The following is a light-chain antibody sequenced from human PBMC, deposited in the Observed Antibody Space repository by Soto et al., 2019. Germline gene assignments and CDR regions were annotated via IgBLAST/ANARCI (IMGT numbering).Light chain of an antibody. V-gene: IGLV1-40*01. CDR1: SANIGAAYN. J-gene: IGLJ1*01. CDR3: XSYDSSLSGYV. Sequence: QSLLTQPPSVSGSPGQRVTISCTGSSANIGAAYNVDWYQQLPGTAPQLLIYGNNNRPSGVPALFSXSNSGTSASLAIAGLQAEXEGDYYXXSYDSSLSGYVFGTGTKVTVL. CDR2: GNN.